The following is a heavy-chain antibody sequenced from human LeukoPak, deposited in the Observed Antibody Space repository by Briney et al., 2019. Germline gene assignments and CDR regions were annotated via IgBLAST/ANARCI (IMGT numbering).Heavy chain of an antibody. CDR2: ISAYNGNT. D-gene: IGHD3-10*01. V-gene: IGHV1-18*01. CDR1: GYTFTSYG. Sequence: GASVKVSCKASGYTFTSYGISWVRQAPGQGLEWMGWISAYNGNTNYAQKLQGRVTMTTDTSTSTAYMELRSLRSDDTAVYYCARDYYYGSGRRDNWFDPWGQGTLVTVSS. J-gene: IGHJ5*02. CDR3: ARDYYYGSGRRDNWFDP.